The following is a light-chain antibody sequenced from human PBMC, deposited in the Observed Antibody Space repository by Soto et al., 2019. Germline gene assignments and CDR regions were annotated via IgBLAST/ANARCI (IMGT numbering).Light chain of an antibody. V-gene: IGKV3-20*01. CDR1: QSVSSAY. J-gene: IGKJ2*01. CDR3: HHYGSSPNT. Sequence: EIVLTQSPGTLSLSPGERATLSCRASQSVSSAYLAWYQQKAGQAPRLIISGASSRAYGVPDRFSGSGSGTDFTLTISSLEPEDFAVYYCHHYGSSPNTFGQGTKVDIK. CDR2: GAS.